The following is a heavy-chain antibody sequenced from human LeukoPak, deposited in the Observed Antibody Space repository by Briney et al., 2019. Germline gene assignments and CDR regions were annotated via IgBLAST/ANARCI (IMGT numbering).Heavy chain of an antibody. J-gene: IGHJ4*02. CDR2: ISGSGGST. V-gene: IGHV3-23*01. Sequence: PGGSLRLFCAASGFTFSSYAMSWVRQAPGKGLEWVSAISGSGGSTYYADSVKGRFTISRDNSKNTLYLQMSSLRAEDTAVYYCAKETPTPYYYDSSGYQEGPDYWGQGTLVTVSS. CDR3: AKETPTPYYYDSSGYQEGPDY. D-gene: IGHD3-22*01. CDR1: GFTFSSYA.